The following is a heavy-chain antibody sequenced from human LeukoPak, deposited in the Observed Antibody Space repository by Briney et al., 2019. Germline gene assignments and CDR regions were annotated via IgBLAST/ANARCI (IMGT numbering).Heavy chain of an antibody. V-gene: IGHV3-33*01. CDR2: IWYDGSNK. Sequence: LSGRSLRLSCAASGFTFSSYGMHWVRQAPGKGLEWVAVIWYDGSNKYYADSVKGRFTISRDNSKNTLYLQMNSLRAEDTAVYYCAREGTPYSSGWDGAYFDYWGQGTLVTVSS. CDR3: AREGTPYSSGWDGAYFDY. D-gene: IGHD6-19*01. J-gene: IGHJ4*02. CDR1: GFTFSSYG.